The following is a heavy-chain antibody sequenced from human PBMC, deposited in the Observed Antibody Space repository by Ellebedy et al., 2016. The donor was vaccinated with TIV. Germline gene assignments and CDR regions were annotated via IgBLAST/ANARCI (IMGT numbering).Heavy chain of an antibody. D-gene: IGHD3-16*01. Sequence: GGSLRLSXAASGFTLSHYGMYWVRQTPGKGLEWLGFIGSRTYGGATEYAASVKGRFTFSRDDSNSIAYLQMNSLKTEDTAVYYCERAGGYWGQGTLVTVSS. CDR3: ERAGGY. CDR1: GFTLSHYG. CDR2: IGSRTYGGAT. J-gene: IGHJ4*02. V-gene: IGHV3-49*04.